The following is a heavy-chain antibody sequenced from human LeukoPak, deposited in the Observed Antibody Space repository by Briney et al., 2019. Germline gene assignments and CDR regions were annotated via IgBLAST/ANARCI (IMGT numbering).Heavy chain of an antibody. J-gene: IGHJ4*02. Sequence: PGGSLRLSCAASGFTFSSYEMNWVRQAPGKGLEWVSYISSSGSTIYYADSVKGRFTNSRDNAKNSLYLQMNSLRAEATAVYYCAREQPGAYSSSWYGETPGTLDYWGQGTLVTVSS. CDR3: AREQPGAYSSSWYGETPGTLDY. D-gene: IGHD6-13*01. CDR2: ISSSGSTI. CDR1: GFTFSSYE. V-gene: IGHV3-48*03.